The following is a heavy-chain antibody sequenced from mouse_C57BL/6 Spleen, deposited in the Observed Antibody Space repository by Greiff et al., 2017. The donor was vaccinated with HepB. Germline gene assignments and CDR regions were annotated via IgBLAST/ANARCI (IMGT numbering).Heavy chain of an antibody. CDR3: ARDGILRSLDY. CDR1: GYSITSGYY. V-gene: IGHV3-6*01. CDR2: ISYDGSN. J-gene: IGHJ2*01. Sequence: ESGPGLVKPSQSLSLTCSVTGYSITSGYYWNWIRQFPGNKLEWMGYISYDGSNNYNPSLKNRISITRDTSKNQFFLKLNSVTTEDTATYYCARDGILRSLDYWGQGTTLTVSS. D-gene: IGHD1-1*01.